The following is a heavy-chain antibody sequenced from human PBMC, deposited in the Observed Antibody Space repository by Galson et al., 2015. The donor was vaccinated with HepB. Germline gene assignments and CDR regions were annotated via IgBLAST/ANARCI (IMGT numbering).Heavy chain of an antibody. J-gene: IGHJ3*01. Sequence: SLRLSCAASGFIFSSYGMHWVRRAPGKGLEWVSIISSNGAGTYYTDSVKGRFTISRDTSKNTLFVQMNSLRAEDTAVYYCAKGRPTSSPTDSFDVWGQGTAVTVSS. CDR3: AKGRPTSSPTDSFDV. CDR2: ISSNGAGT. D-gene: IGHD6-6*01. V-gene: IGHV3-23*01. CDR1: GFIFSSYG.